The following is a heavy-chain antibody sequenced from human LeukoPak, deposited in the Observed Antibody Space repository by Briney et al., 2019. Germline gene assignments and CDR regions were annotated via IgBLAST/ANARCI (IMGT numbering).Heavy chain of an antibody. Sequence: ASVKVSCKASGGTFSSYALSWVRQATGQGLEWMGWMNPNSGNTGYAQKFQGRVTMTRNTSISTVYMELSSLRSEDTAVYYCARGVRLGTRQVSFDIWGQGTMVTVSS. CDR3: ARGVRLGTRQVSFDI. V-gene: IGHV1-8*01. CDR2: MNPNSGNT. CDR1: GGTFSSYA. D-gene: IGHD3-16*01. J-gene: IGHJ3*02.